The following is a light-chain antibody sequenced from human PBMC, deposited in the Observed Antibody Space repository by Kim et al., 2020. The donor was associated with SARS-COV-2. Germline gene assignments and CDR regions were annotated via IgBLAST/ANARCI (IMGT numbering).Light chain of an antibody. J-gene: IGLJ1*01. CDR2: HDS. CDR1: NIGSKS. V-gene: IGLV3-21*04. CDR3: QVWDSYSDHPYV. Sequence: SYELTQPPSVSVAPGKTARITCGGNNIGSKSVHWYKQKPGRAPVLVIYHDSDRPSGIPERFSGSNSGNTATLTISRVEAGDEADYYCQVWDSYSDHPYVFGTGTKVTVL.